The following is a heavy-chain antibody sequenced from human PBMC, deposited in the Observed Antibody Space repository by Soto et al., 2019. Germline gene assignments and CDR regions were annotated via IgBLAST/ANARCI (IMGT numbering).Heavy chain of an antibody. CDR1: GFSLSTSGMR. J-gene: IGHJ5*02. CDR2: IDWDDDK. V-gene: IGHV2-70*04. CDR3: ARSVIEKGFDP. Sequence: XGPTLVNPTQTLTLTGTFSGFSLSTSGMRVSWIRQPPGKALEWLARIDWDDDKFYSTSLKTRLTISKDTSKNQVVLTMTNMDPVDTATYYCARSVIEKGFDPWGQGTLVTVSS. D-gene: IGHD3-10*01.